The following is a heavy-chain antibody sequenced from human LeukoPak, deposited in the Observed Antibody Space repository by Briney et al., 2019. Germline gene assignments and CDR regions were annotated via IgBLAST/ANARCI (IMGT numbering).Heavy chain of an antibody. J-gene: IGHJ6*02. Sequence: SETLSLTCAVYGGSFSGYYWSWIRQPPGKGLEWIGEINHSGSTNYSPSLKSRVTISVDTSKNQFSLKLSSVTAADTAVYYCARGGSRSSTSCYRHYYYGMDVWGQGTTVTVSS. CDR1: GGSFSGYY. D-gene: IGHD2-2*01. CDR2: INHSGST. V-gene: IGHV4-34*01. CDR3: ARGGSRSSTSCYRHYYYGMDV.